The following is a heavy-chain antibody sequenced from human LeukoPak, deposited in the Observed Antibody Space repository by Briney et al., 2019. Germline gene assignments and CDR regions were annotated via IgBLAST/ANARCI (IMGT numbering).Heavy chain of an antibody. D-gene: IGHD5-18*01. CDR2: IYSSGDTNH. CDR3: ARDSPDGYTHEHYYYYVDV. J-gene: IGHJ6*03. CDR1: GGSISGYY. Sequence: PSETLTLTCTVSGGSISGYYWTWIRQPAGKGLEWIGRIYSSGDTNHNYNPSFESRVTISGDTSKNQFSLRLKSVTAADTAVYYCARDSPDGYTHEHYYYYVDVWGKGTTVTVSS. V-gene: IGHV4-4*07.